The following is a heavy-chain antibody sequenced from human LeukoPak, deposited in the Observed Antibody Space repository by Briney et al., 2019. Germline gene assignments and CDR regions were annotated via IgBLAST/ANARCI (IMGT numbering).Heavy chain of an antibody. Sequence: AGGSLRLSCAASGFTFSSYEMNWVRQAPGKGLEWVSYISSSGSTIYYADSVKGRFTISRDNAKNSLYLQMNSLRAEDTAVYYCARVQTTVTTLDYWGQGTLVTVSS. V-gene: IGHV3-48*03. CDR3: ARVQTTVTTLDY. CDR2: ISSSGSTI. CDR1: GFTFSSYE. D-gene: IGHD4-17*01. J-gene: IGHJ4*02.